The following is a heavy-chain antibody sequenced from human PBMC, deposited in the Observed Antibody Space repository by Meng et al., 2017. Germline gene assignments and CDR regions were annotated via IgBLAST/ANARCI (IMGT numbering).Heavy chain of an antibody. J-gene: IGHJ4*02. V-gene: IGHV4-4*02. D-gene: IGHD2-15*01. CDR2: IYHSGST. CDR3: ARVVAATTLFLDY. Sequence: QGQLPGSGPGLVRPSGTLSLTCAVSGGSISSSNWWSWVRQPPGKGLEWIGEIYHSGSTNYNPSLKSRVTISVDKSKNQFSLKLSSVTAADTAVYYCARVVAATTLFLDYWGQGTLVTVSS. CDR1: GGSISSSNW.